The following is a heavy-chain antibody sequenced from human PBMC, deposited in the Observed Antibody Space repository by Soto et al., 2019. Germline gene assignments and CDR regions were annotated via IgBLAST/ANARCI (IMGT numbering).Heavy chain of an antibody. D-gene: IGHD3-10*01. CDR2: IYYSGSS. CDR1: GGSITSGGYC. V-gene: IGHV4-31*03. J-gene: IGHJ4*02. Sequence: PSETLSLTYTVAGGSITSGGYCWTCIRQHPVKGLEWMGHIYYSGSSSYNPSLKSRLTISIDTSKNQFSLKLTSVTAVDMAVYYCARDGDYFGSGSPPLLSKWGQGTLVTVS. CDR3: ARDGDYFGSGSPPLLSK.